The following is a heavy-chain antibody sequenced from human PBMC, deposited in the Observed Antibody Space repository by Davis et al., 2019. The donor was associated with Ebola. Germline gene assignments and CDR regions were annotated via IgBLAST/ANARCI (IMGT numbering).Heavy chain of an antibody. CDR3: AREAYGDMGHWFDP. V-gene: IGHV1-2*04. Sequence: AASVKVSCKASGYTFTSYGISWVRQAPGQGLEWMGWINPNSDGTNYAQKFQGWVTMTRDTSISTAYMELSRLRSDDTAVYYCAREAYGDMGHWFDPWGQGTLVTVSS. CDR1: GYTFTSYG. CDR2: INPNSDGT. D-gene: IGHD4-17*01. J-gene: IGHJ5*02.